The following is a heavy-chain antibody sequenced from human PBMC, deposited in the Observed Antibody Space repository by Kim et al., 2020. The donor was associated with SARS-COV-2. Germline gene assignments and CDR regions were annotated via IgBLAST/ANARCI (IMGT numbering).Heavy chain of an antibody. CDR2: IKQHGSEK. Sequence: GGSLRLSGTASGFTFGNYWMNWVRQAPGKGLEWVANIKQHGSEKYYVDSVKGRFTISRDDAKNSLYLQMNSLTADDTAVYYCARDILPRDYWGQGTLVTVSS. CDR3: ARDILPRDY. J-gene: IGHJ4*02. D-gene: IGHD2-21*01. CDR1: GFTFGNYW. V-gene: IGHV3-7*01.